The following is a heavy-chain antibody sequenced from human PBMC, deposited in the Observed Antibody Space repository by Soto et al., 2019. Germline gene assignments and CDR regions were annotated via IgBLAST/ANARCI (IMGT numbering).Heavy chain of an antibody. CDR3: ARAGLYCSGGSCYRNYFDY. CDR2: INHSGST. D-gene: IGHD2-15*01. V-gene: IGHV4-34*01. CDR1: GGSLSGYY. Sequence: PSETLSLTCAVYGGSLSGYYWSWIRQPPGKGLEWIGEINHSGSTNYNPSLKSRVTISVDTSKNQFSLKLSSVTAADTAVYYCARAGLYCSGGSCYRNYFDYWGQGTLVTVS. J-gene: IGHJ4*02.